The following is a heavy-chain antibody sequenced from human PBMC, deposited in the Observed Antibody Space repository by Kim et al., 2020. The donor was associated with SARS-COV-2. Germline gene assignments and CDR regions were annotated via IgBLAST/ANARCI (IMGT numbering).Heavy chain of an antibody. V-gene: IGHV3-23*01. D-gene: IGHD3-3*01. J-gene: IGHJ4*02. CDR1: GFTFHSYA. CDR2: IFGNASLT. Sequence: GGSLRLSCAASGFTFHSYAMHWVRQAPGQGLEWVAGIFGNASLTYYADSVKGRLTISRDNSRKTLSLQMNSLRAEDTAVYYCVKGAAWDVMGWSDFWCQGTLVTVAS. CDR3: VKGAAWDVMGWSDF.